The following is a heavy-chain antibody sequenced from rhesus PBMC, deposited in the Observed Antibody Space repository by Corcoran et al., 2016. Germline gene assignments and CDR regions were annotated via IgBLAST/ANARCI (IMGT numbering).Heavy chain of an antibody. Sequence: QVQLQESGPGLVKPSETLSLTCAVSGGSISVYHYWSWIRQPPGKGLEWIGGIYGSGWSNYLNPSLKSRVTLSVDTYKKQFSLKLSSVTAADTAVYYCASSLGAYWGQGVLVTVSS. CDR2: IYGSGWSN. V-gene: IGHV4S14*01. CDR3: ASSLGAY. CDR1: GGSISVYHY. J-gene: IGHJ4*01. D-gene: IGHD1-44*02.